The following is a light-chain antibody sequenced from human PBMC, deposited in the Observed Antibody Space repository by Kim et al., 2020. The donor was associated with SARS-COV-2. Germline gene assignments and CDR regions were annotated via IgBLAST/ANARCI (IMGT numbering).Light chain of an antibody. Sequence: DIQMTQSPSTLSASVGDRVTITCRASENIGTWLAWYQQKPGRAPSLLIYLASTLESGVPSRFSGTGSGTEFSLSITSLQPDDFATYYGQHYSRFPYTFGQGTKLEIK. J-gene: IGKJ2*01. CDR1: ENIGTW. V-gene: IGKV1-5*03. CDR3: QHYSRFPYT. CDR2: LAS.